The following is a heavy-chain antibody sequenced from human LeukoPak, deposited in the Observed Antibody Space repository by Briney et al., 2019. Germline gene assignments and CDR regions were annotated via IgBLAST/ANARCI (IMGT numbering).Heavy chain of an antibody. CDR2: IYHSGST. D-gene: IGHD3-10*01. CDR3: ARDRDYYGSGSYGPDY. V-gene: IGHV4-38-2*02. CDR1: DYSITSGYY. Sequence: SETLSLTCTVSDYSITSGYYWGWIRQPPGKGLEWIGSIYHSGSTFYNPSLKSRVTISVDTSKNQFSLKLSSVTAADTAVYYCARDRDYYGSGSYGPDYRGQGILVTVSS. J-gene: IGHJ4*02.